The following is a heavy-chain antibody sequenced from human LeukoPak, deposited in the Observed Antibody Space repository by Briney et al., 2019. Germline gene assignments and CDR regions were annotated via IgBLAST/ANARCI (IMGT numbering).Heavy chain of an antibody. D-gene: IGHD2-8*02. CDR1: GFTFSSYG. Sequence: PGGTLRLSCAASGFTFSSYGMSWVRQAPGRGLQWVASMKGDGSLIHYVDSVKGRFTISRDNARNSLYLQMNSLRAEDTAVYYCARLFGGVTTFDYWGQGALVTVSS. J-gene: IGHJ4*02. V-gene: IGHV3-7*01. CDR2: MKGDGSLI. CDR3: ARLFGGVTTFDY.